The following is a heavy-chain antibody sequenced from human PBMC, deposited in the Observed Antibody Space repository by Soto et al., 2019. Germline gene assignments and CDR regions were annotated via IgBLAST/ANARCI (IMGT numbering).Heavy chain of an antibody. CDR2: ISSSSSYI. CDR3: ARVFDFWSGYYHDY. Sequence: GGSLRLSCAASGFTFSSYSMNWVRQAPGKGLEWVSSISSSSSYIYYADSVKGRFTISRDNAKNSLYLQMNSLRAEDTAVYYCARVFDFWSGYYHDYWGQGTLVTVSS. D-gene: IGHD3-3*01. CDR1: GFTFSSYS. V-gene: IGHV3-21*01. J-gene: IGHJ4*02.